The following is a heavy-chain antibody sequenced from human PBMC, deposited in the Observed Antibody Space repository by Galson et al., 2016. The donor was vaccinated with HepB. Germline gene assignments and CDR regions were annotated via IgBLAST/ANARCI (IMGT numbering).Heavy chain of an antibody. V-gene: IGHV3-48*01. CDR1: GVTFSSLS. CDR3: ACKRRGVFLLDC. Sequence: SLRLSCAVSGVTFSSLSMNWVRQAPGKGLEWVSYLPSENNIKHYADSVRGRFTITRDNAKNSLYLQLNSLRGEDTAVYYCACKRRGVFLLDCGGQGTLVTVSS. D-gene: IGHD3-10*01. J-gene: IGHJ4*02. CDR2: LPSENNIK.